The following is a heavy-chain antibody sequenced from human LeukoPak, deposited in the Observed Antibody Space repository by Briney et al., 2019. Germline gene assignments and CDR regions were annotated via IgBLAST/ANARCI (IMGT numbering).Heavy chain of an antibody. D-gene: IGHD6-13*01. CDR1: GGSISSSSYY. CDR2: IYYSGNT. V-gene: IGHV4-61*05. J-gene: IGHJ5*02. Sequence: SETLSLTCTVSGGSISSSSYYWGWNRQPPGKGLGWIGYIYYSGNTNYNPSLKSRVTISLDTSKKQFSLNLTSVTAADTAVYYRARQRGAAVAHNWFDPWGQGTLVTVSS. CDR3: ARQRGAAVAHNWFDP.